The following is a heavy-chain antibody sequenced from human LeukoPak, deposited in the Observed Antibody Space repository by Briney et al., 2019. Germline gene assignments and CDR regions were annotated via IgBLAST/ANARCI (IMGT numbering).Heavy chain of an antibody. CDR3: AGGKGDYYDSSGQPNWFDP. CDR1: GGSFSGYY. CDR2: INHSGST. D-gene: IGHD3-22*01. Sequence: SETLSLTCAVYGGSFSGYYWSWIRQPPGKGLEWIGEINHSGSTNYNPSLKSRVTISVDTSKNQFSLKLSSVTAADTAVYYCAGGKGDYYDSSGQPNWFDPWGQGTLVTVSS. J-gene: IGHJ5*02. V-gene: IGHV4-34*01.